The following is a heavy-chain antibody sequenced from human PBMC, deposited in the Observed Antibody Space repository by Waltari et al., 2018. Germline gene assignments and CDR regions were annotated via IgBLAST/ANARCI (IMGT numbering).Heavy chain of an antibody. V-gene: IGHV3-21*01. J-gene: IGHJ5*02. CDR1: GFPFSDVS. D-gene: IGHD2-21*02. CDR3: ARCDPSRFYP. Sequence: EVQLVESGGGVVRPGGYLRLSCADTGFPFSDVSMNWARQAPGRGLEWISSISTTRPYRCESIPYLYDADSVKGLFTISVVSANHSLFLQLHILRSEDTAVYYCARCDPSRFYPCFHSTLVTFSS. CDR2: ISTTRPYRCESIPYL.